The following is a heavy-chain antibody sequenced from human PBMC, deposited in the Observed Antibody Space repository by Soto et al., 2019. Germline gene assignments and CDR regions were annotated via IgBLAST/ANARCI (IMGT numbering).Heavy chain of an antibody. D-gene: IGHD3-9*01. Sequence: QVQLVQSGAEVKKPGASVKVSCRASGYTFTSYGISWVRQAPGQGLEWMGWISAYNGNTNYAQKLQGRVTMTTDTPKSTAYVELGSLRSEDTDVYYCARDHHLVLRYFGWLLSPSDYWGQGTLVTVSS. CDR2: ISAYNGNT. V-gene: IGHV1-18*04. CDR3: ARDHHLVLRYFGWLLSPSDY. CDR1: GYTFTSYG. J-gene: IGHJ4*02.